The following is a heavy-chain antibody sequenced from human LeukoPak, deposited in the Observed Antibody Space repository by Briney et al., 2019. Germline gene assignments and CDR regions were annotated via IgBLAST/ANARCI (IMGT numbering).Heavy chain of an antibody. CDR3: ASQDYNRNVGGMDV. CDR1: GGSISSSSYY. CDR2: IYYSGST. V-gene: IGHV4-39*01. D-gene: IGHD1-14*01. Sequence: PSETLSLTCTVSGGSISSSSYYWGWIRQPPGKGLEWIGSIYYSGSTYYNPSLKSRVTISVDTSKNQFSLKLSSVTAADTAVYYCASQDYNRNVGGMDVWGQGTTVTVSS. J-gene: IGHJ6*02.